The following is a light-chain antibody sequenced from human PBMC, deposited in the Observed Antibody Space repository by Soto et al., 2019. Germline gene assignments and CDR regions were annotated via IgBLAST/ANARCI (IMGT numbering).Light chain of an antibody. CDR2: NNN. CDR3: AAWDDSLNGYV. CDR1: TSNIGSNT. J-gene: IGLJ1*01. Sequence: QSVLTQPPSASGTPGQGVPISCSGITSNIGSNTVNWYQQLPGTAPKLLIYNNNQRPSGVPDRFSASKSGTSASLAIGGLQSEDEADYYCAAWDDSLNGYVFGTGTKLTVL. V-gene: IGLV1-44*01.